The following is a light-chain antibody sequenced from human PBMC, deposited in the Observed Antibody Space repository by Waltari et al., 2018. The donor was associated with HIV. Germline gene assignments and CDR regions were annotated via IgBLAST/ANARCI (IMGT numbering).Light chain of an antibody. J-gene: IGLJ2*01. V-gene: IGLV2-11*01. Sequence: QSALTQPRSVSGSPGQSVTISCTGTSSDFGAYNYVSWYQHHPNKGPKLLIYDVNKRPSGVPDRFSGSKSGNTASLTISGLQAEDEADYYCCSYADTYFVLFGGRTKLTVL. CDR2: DVN. CDR3: CSYADTYFVL. CDR1: SSDFGAYNY.